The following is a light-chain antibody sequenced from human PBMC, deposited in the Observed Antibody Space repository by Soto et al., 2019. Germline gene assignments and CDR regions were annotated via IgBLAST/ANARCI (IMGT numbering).Light chain of an antibody. V-gene: IGKV3-15*01. Sequence: EIVMTQSPATLSVSPGERATLSCRASQTVFNNYLAWYQQKPGQAPRLLIYAVSTRATGVPVRFSGSGSGTEFTLTISSLQSEDFAVYFCQQHSQWPITFGQGTRLET. J-gene: IGKJ5*01. CDR1: QTVFNN. CDR3: QQHSQWPIT. CDR2: AVS.